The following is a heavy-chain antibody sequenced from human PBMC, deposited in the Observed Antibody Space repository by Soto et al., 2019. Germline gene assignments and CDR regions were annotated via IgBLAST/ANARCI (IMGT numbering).Heavy chain of an antibody. Sequence: PGGSLRLSCAGSGFTFSSHSMNWVRQAPGKGLEWVSYISSTSSTMYYADSVKGRFTISRDNAKNSLFLQMNSLRDEDTAMYYCARDTDDSSGWLNWFDPWGQGTLVTVSS. CDR3: ARDTDDSSGWLNWFDP. CDR1: GFTFSSHS. D-gene: IGHD6-19*01. J-gene: IGHJ5*02. CDR2: ISSTSSTM. V-gene: IGHV3-48*02.